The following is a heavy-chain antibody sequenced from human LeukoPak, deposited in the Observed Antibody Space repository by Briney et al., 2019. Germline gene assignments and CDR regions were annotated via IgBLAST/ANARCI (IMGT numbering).Heavy chain of an antibody. J-gene: IGHJ4*02. Sequence: SETLSLTCAVYGGSFSSYYWSWIRQPPGKGLEWIGYIYYSGSTNYNPSLKSRVTISVDTSKNQFSLKLSSVTAADAAVYYCARSEEGWYDFWSGYHDYYFDYWGQGTLVTVSS. D-gene: IGHD3-3*01. V-gene: IGHV4-59*01. CDR2: IYYSGST. CDR3: ARSEEGWYDFWSGYHDYYFDY. CDR1: GGSFSSYY.